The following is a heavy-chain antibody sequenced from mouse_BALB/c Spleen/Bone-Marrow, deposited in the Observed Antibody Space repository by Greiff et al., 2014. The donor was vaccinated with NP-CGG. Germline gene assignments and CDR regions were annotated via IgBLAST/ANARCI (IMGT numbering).Heavy chain of an antibody. CDR1: GFTFSDYY. CDR3: TRSGKRYGAMDY. V-gene: IGHV5-4*02. J-gene: IGHJ4*01. D-gene: IGHD2-10*02. CDR2: ISDGGTYT. Sequence: EVMLVESGGGLVKPGGSLKLSCAASGFTFSDYYMYWVRQTPEKRLEWVATISDGGTYTFYPDSVKGRFTISRDNAKNNLYLQMSRLQSVDTAMYYCTRSGKRYGAMDYWGQGTSVTVSS.